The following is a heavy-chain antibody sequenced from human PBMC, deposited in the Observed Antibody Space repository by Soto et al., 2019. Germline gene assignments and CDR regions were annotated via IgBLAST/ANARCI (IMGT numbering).Heavy chain of an antibody. CDR3: ARGRSNDFRSSPPPQFDP. D-gene: IGHD2-21*02. CDR2: IGTLFDT. J-gene: IGHJ5*02. CDR1: GFTFSTYD. V-gene: IGHV3-13*04. Sequence: GGSLRLSCVASGFTFSTYDMHWVRQVTGKGLEWVSAIGTLFDTYYVRSVKGRFTVSRENARNSFFLQMNSLRAGDTAIYYCARGRSNDFRSSPPPQFDPWGQGTLVTVSS.